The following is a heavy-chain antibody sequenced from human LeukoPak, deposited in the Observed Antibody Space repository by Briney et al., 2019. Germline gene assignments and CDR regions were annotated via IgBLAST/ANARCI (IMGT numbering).Heavy chain of an antibody. Sequence: GGSLRLSCAASGFTFSSYSMNWVRQAPGKGLEGVSSISSSSSYIYYADSVKGRFTISRDNAKNSLYLQMNSLRAEDTAVYYCARDSPIYDPEAFDIWGQGTMVIVSS. J-gene: IGHJ3*02. V-gene: IGHV3-21*01. D-gene: IGHD2/OR15-2a*01. CDR2: ISSSSSYI. CDR1: GFTFSSYS. CDR3: ARDSPIYDPEAFDI.